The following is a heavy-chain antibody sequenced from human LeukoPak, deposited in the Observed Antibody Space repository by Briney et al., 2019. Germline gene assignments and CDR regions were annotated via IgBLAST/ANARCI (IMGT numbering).Heavy chain of an antibody. CDR1: GFTFSSYA. CDR2: ISGSGGST. CDR3: ANFHSGFWSGYSAY. J-gene: IGHJ4*02. Sequence: GGSLRLSCAASGFTFSSYAMSWVRQAPGKGLEWVSAISGSGGSTYYADSVKGRFTTSRDNSKNTLYLQMNSLRAEDTAVYYCANFHSGFWSGYSAYWGQGTLVTVSS. D-gene: IGHD3-3*01. V-gene: IGHV3-23*01.